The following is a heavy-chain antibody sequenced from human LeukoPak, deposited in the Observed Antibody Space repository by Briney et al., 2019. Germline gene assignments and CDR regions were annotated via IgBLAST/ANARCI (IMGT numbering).Heavy chain of an antibody. J-gene: IGHJ4*02. D-gene: IGHD3-22*01. CDR2: IYNSGST. Sequence: SESLSLTCTVSVGSISRYYWSWIREPPGKGLEWSGYIYNSGSTNYTPSLKSRVTISVDTSKNQFSLKLSSVTAADTAVYYCARDHSGGYYIYDYWGQGTLVTVSS. CDR1: VGSISRYY. CDR3: ARDHSGGYYIYDY. V-gene: IGHV4-59*01.